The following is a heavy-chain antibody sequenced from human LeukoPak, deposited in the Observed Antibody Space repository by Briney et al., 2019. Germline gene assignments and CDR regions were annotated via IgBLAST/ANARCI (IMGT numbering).Heavy chain of an antibody. CDR3: ASGAGTFDY. V-gene: IGHV3-7*01. J-gene: IGHJ4*02. Sequence: GGSLRLSCAASGFTLSSYWMSWVRQAPGKGLEWVANIKQDGSEKYYVDSVKGRFTISRDNAKNSLYLQMNSLRAEDTAVYYCASGAGTFDYWGQGTLVTVSS. CDR1: GFTLSSYW. D-gene: IGHD1-26*01. CDR2: IKQDGSEK.